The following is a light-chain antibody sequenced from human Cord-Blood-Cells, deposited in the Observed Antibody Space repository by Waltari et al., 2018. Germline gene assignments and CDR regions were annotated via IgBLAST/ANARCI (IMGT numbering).Light chain of an antibody. V-gene: IGLV1-44*01. J-gene: IGLJ1*01. Sequence: QSVLTPPPSPSGTPGQRVPISGSGRSPNIVSNTVNSYQQLPGTAPKLLIYSNNQRPSGVPDRFSGSKSGTSASLAISGLQSEDEADYYCAAWDDSLNGYVFGTGTKVTVL. CDR1: SPNIVSNT. CDR3: AAWDDSLNGYV. CDR2: SNN.